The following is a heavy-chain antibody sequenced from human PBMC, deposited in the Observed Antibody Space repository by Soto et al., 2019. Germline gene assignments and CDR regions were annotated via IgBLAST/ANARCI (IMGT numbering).Heavy chain of an antibody. CDR1: GFTFSSYG. Sequence: QVQLVESGGGVVQPGRSLRLSCAASGFTFSSYGMHWVRQAPGKGLEWVAVIWYDGSNKHYADSVKGRFTISRDNSKNTLYLQMNSLRAEDTAVYYCAREAFQQPFFDYWGQGTLVTVSS. CDR2: IWYDGSNK. V-gene: IGHV3-33*01. CDR3: AREAFQQPFFDY. D-gene: IGHD6-13*01. J-gene: IGHJ4*02.